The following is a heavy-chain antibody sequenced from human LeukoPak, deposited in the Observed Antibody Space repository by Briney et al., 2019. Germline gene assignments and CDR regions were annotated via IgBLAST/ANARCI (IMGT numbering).Heavy chain of an antibody. CDR2: ISGSGGST. D-gene: IGHD3-22*01. CDR3: AKVGDYYDTGAIIRRYFDS. J-gene: IGHJ4*02. CDR1: GFTFSSYA. Sequence: GGSLRLSCAASGFTFSSYAMSWVRQAPGKGLEWVTGISGSGGSTYYADSVKGRFTISRDNSKNMLYLQMNSLRAEDTAVYFCAKVGDYYDTGAIIRRYFDSWGQGTLVTVSS. V-gene: IGHV3-23*01.